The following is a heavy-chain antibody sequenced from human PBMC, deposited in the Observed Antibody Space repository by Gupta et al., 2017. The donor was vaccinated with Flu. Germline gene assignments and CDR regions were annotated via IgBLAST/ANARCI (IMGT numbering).Heavy chain of an antibody. CDR1: GGTFSSYA. CDR3: ASSPGAYGDGSSSGVGFLYYFDY. J-gene: IGHJ4*02. CDR2: IIPIFGTA. Sequence: QVQLVQSGAEVKKPGSSVKVSCKASGGTFSSYAISWVRQAPGQGLEWMGGIIPIFGTANYAQKFQGRVTITADESTSTAYMELSSLRSEDTAVYYCASSPGAYGDGSSSGVGFLYYFDYWGQGTLVTVSS. D-gene: IGHD4/OR15-4a*01. V-gene: IGHV1-69*01.